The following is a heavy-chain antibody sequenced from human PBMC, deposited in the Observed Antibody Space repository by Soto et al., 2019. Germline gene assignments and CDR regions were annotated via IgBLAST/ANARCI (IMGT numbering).Heavy chain of an antibody. D-gene: IGHD3-22*01. CDR2: LVVGSGNT. Sequence: ASVKVSCKASGFTFTSSALQWVRQARGQGLEWIGWLVVGSGNTNYAQKFQERVTITRDMSTSTAYMELSSLRSEDTAVYYCAADQGITMIVCSYYGMDVWGQGTTVTVSS. CDR3: AADQGITMIVCSYYGMDV. CDR1: GFTFTSSA. V-gene: IGHV1-58*01. J-gene: IGHJ6*02.